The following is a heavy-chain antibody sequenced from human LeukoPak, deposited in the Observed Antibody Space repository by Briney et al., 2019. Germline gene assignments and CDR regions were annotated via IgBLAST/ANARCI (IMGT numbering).Heavy chain of an antibody. Sequence: GGSLRLSCVASGFSFSSSGMYYGMHWVRQAPGKGLEWVSTISGSGGSTYYADSVTGRFTISRDNSRNTLYLQMNGLRGGDTAVYYCAKDVGKWESLHFFDYWGQGTLVTVSS. V-gene: IGHV3-23*01. CDR1: GFSFSSSGMYYG. D-gene: IGHD1-26*01. CDR2: ISGSGGST. J-gene: IGHJ4*02. CDR3: AKDVGKWESLHFFDY.